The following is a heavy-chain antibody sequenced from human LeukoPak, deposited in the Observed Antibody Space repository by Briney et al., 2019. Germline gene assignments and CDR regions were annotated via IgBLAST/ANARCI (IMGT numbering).Heavy chain of an antibody. CDR2: INHSGST. J-gene: IGHJ6*04. V-gene: IGHV4-34*01. CDR1: GGSFSGYF. D-gene: IGHD1-14*01. Sequence: PSETLSLTCAVYGGSFSGYFWTWIRQPPGKGLEWIGEINHSGSTNYNPSLKSRVTISVDTSKNQFSLKLSSVTAADTAVYYCVRTRRPGGYYGMDVWGKGTTVTVSS. CDR3: VRTRRPGGYYGMDV.